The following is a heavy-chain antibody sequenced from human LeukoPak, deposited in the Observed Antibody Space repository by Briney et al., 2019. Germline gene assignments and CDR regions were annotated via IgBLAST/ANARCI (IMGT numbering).Heavy chain of an antibody. CDR1: GGTFSSYA. J-gene: IGHJ4*02. D-gene: IGHD6-19*01. CDR2: ISPYNGNT. Sequence: ASVTVSYKASGGTFSSYALSWVRQAPAQGLAWMGWISPYNGNTNYEQKPQGRVTMTTDTSTSKAYMELRSLRSDDTAVYYCASNGEQWLVEYYFDYWGQGTLVTVSS. CDR3: ASNGEQWLVEYYFDY. V-gene: IGHV1-18*01.